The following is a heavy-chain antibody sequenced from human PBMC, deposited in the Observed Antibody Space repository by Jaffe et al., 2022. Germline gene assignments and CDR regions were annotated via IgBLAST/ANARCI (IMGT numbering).Heavy chain of an antibody. CDR3: ARYRAAAGLDYFDY. D-gene: IGHD6-13*01. Sequence: QVQLQESGPGLVKPSQTLSLTCTVSGGSISSGSYYWSWIRQPAGKGLEWIGRIYTSGSTNYNPSLKSRVTISVDTSKNQFSLKLSSVTAADTAVYYCARYRAAAGLDYFDYWGQGTLVTVSS. J-gene: IGHJ4*02. CDR1: GGSISSGSYY. V-gene: IGHV4-61*02. CDR2: IYTSGST.